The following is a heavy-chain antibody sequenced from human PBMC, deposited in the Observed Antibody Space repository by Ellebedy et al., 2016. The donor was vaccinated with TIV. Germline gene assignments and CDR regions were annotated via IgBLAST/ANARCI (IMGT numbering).Heavy chain of an antibody. CDR2: ITWNSGSI. CDR3: AKEWGPARPQHYMDV. D-gene: IGHD6-6*01. CDR1: GFRFDDYG. J-gene: IGHJ6*03. Sequence: SLKISXAASGFRFDDYGMHWVRQVPGKGLEWVSGITWNSGSIGYADSVRGRFTISRDNSKNTLYLQMNSLRAEDTAVYYCAKEWGPARPQHYMDVWGKGTTVTVSS. V-gene: IGHV3-9*01.